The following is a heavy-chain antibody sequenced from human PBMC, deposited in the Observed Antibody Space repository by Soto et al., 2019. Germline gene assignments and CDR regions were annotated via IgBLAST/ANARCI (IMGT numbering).Heavy chain of an antibody. CDR1: GYTFTSYY. V-gene: IGHV1-46*01. CDR3: ARDERQWLVQSNWFDP. Sequence: ASVKVSCKASGYTFTSYYMHWVRQAPGQGLEWTGIINPSGGSTSYAQKFQGRVTMTRDTSTSTVYMELSSLRSEDTAVYYCARDERQWLVQSNWFDPWGQGTLVTVSS. J-gene: IGHJ5*02. D-gene: IGHD6-19*01. CDR2: INPSGGST.